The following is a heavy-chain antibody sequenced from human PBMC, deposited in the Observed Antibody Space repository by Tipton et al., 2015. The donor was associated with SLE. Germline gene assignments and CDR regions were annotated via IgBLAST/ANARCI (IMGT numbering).Heavy chain of an antibody. Sequence: GSLRLSCAASAFTFNDYGMHWVRQAPGKGLEWVAFIRHDGINRYFADSVKGRFTISRDNSKSTLYLQMNTLRPEDTALYYCAKEYSGFDGSLDYWGQGILVTVST. CDR3: AKEYSGFDGSLDY. D-gene: IGHD1-26*01. CDR1: AFTFNDYG. V-gene: IGHV3-30*02. J-gene: IGHJ4*02. CDR2: IRHDGINR.